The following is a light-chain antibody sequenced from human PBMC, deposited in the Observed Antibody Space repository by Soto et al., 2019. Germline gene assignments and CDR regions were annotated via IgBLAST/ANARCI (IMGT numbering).Light chain of an antibody. V-gene: IGKV1-5*01. CDR3: QQCNGYSRT. J-gene: IGKJ1*01. Sequence: GHSVTISCRASQSISNWLAWDHQRPAKAPKLLIDYACGVGRAVPSRFSGCGSGTELTLTSMSLQTDDFATYYRQQCNGYSRTFGQGTKVDVK. CDR1: QSISNW. CDR2: YAC.